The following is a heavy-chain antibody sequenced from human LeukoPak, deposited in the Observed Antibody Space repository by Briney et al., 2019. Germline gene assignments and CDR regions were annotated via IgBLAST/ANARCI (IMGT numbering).Heavy chain of an antibody. CDR1: GGSISSSSYY. V-gene: IGHV4-39*01. Sequence: SETLSLTCTVSGGSISSSSYYWGRIRQPPGKGLEWIGSIYYSGSTYYNPSLKSRVTISVDTSKNQFSLKLSSVTAADTAVYYCARHWLNYYDSSGYYDYWGQGTLVTVSS. CDR3: ARHWLNYYDSSGYYDY. J-gene: IGHJ4*02. D-gene: IGHD3-22*01. CDR2: IYYSGST.